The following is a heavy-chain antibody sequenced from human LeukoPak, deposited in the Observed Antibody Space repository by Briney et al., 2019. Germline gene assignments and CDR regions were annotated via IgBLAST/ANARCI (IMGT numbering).Heavy chain of an antibody. Sequence: ASLNVSFTASGYTLTGHYMHWGRQAPGQGLGWVGWINPNRGGTNYAQKFQGRVTMTRDTAISTAYMELSRLRSDDPAVYYCARDRILYNWFDPWGQGTLVTVSS. V-gene: IGHV1-2*02. CDR3: ARDRILYNWFDP. J-gene: IGHJ5*02. CDR1: GYTLTGHY. CDR2: INPNRGGT.